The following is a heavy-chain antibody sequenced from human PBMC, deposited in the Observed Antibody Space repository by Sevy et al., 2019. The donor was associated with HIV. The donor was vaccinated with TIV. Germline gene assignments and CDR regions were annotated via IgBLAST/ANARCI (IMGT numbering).Heavy chain of an antibody. D-gene: IGHD3-22*01. CDR2: FDPEDDER. CDR3: ATTKDYYVSSAYPVDY. J-gene: IGHJ4*02. CDR1: GYTLTAFA. V-gene: IGHV1-24*01. Sequence: ASVKVSCKVSGYTLTAFAMHWVRQAPGKGLEWMGTFDPEDDERIYEQKFQGRVSMTEDTSAGTAYMELSSLRSEDTAIYYCATTKDYYVSSAYPVDYWGQGTLVTVSS.